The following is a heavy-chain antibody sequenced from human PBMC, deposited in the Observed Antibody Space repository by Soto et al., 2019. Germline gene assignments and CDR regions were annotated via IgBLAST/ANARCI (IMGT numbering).Heavy chain of an antibody. Sequence: LSLTCAVSGYSISSGYYWGWIRQPPGKGLEWIGSIYHSGSTYYNPSLKSRVTISVDTSKNQFSLKLSSVSAADTAVYYCASIPGEYCSSTSCWHRRYYYYGMDVWGQGTTVIGYS. CDR3: ASIPGEYCSSTSCWHRRYYYYGMDV. V-gene: IGHV4-38-2*01. CDR2: IYHSGST. J-gene: IGHJ6*02. CDR1: GYSISSGYY. D-gene: IGHD2-2*01.